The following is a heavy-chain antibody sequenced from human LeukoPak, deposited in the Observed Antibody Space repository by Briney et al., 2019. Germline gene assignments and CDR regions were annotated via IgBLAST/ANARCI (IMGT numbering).Heavy chain of an antibody. Sequence: SVKVSCKASGGTFSSYAISWVRQAPGQGLEWKGGIIPIFGTANYAQKFQGRVTITTDESTSTAYMELSSLRSEDTAVYYCARANSGSSPFDYWGQGTLVTVSS. CDR3: ARANSGSSPFDY. CDR1: GGTFSSYA. V-gene: IGHV1-69*05. D-gene: IGHD1-26*01. J-gene: IGHJ4*02. CDR2: IIPIFGTA.